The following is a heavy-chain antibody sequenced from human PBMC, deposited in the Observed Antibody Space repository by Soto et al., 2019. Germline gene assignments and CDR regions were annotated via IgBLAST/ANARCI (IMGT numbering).Heavy chain of an antibody. CDR1: GYTFTNNY. CDR3: ARDRPHAWLDP. Sequence: QEQLVQSGAEVREPGASVKVSCKASGYTFTNNYIQWVRQAPGQGLEWLAMINPRNGDTRHAQVFQGRITLTSDTSTTTAYMEIKSLRSEATAFYYCARDRPHAWLDPWGQGTLVTVSS. J-gene: IGHJ5*02. V-gene: IGHV1-46*01. CDR2: INPRNGDT.